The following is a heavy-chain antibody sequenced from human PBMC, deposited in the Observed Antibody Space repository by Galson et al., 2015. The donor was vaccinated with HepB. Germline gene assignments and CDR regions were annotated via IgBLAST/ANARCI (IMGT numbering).Heavy chain of an antibody. CDR3: ARGRGRITMIVSISAWDV. Sequence: SETLSLTCAVYGGSFSGYYWSWIRQPPGKGLEWIGEINHSGSTNYNPSLKSRVTISVDTSKNQFSLKLSSVTAADTAVYYCARGRGRITMIVSISAWDVWGQGTTVTVSS. CDR1: GGSFSGYY. D-gene: IGHD3-22*01. V-gene: IGHV4-34*01. CDR2: INHSGST. J-gene: IGHJ6*02.